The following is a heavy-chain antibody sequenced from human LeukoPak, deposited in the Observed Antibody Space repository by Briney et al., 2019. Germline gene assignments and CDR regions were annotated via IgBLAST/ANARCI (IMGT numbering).Heavy chain of an antibody. CDR3: ARGGAYYDFWSGYSRGFEY. V-gene: IGHV4-34*01. CDR2: INHSGST. CDR1: GFTFSSYG. J-gene: IGHJ4*02. Sequence: GTLRLSCAASGFTFSSYGLSWIRQPPGKGLEWIGEINHSGSTNYNPSLKSRVTISVDTSKNQFSLKLSSVTAADTAVYHCARGGAYYDFWSGYSRGFEYWGQGTLVTVSS. D-gene: IGHD3-3*01.